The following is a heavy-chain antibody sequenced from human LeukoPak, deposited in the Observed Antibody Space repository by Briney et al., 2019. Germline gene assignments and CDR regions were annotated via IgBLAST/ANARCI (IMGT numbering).Heavy chain of an antibody. V-gene: IGHV4-59*08. CDR3: ARRRAEGGSNGHYNWFDP. J-gene: IGHJ5*02. CDR1: GDSITSYY. D-gene: IGHD6-13*01. Sequence: PSETLSLTCTVSGDSITSYYWSWIRQPPGKGPEWIGSMSYSGSTNYNPSLKSRVTMSVDTTKNQFSLRLNSVTAADTAVYYCARRRAEGGSNGHYNWFDPWGQGTLVTVSS. CDR2: MSYSGST.